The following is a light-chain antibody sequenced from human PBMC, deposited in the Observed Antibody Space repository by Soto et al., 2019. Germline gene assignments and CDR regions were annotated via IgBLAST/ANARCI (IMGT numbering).Light chain of an antibody. J-gene: IGKJ1*01. V-gene: IGKV1-5*01. CDR3: QQYDSYSLT. CDR2: DAS. CDR1: QTISNW. Sequence: DIQMTQSPSTLSASVGDSVTITCRASQTISNWLAWYQQKPGKAPKLLIYDASSLESGVPSRFSGSGSGTEFTLTISSLQPDDVATYYCQQYDSYSLTFGQGTKVDI.